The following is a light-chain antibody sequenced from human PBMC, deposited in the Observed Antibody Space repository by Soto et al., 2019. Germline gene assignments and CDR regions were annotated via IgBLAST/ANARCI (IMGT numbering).Light chain of an antibody. Sequence: DIQMTQSPSTLSASVGDTVTFTCRASQSIGNWMAWYQQTPGKAPKLLIYRGSSLQSGVPSRFSGSGSGTEFTLTIVNLQPYDFAVYFCQQFNIDPYTFGPGTKLEIK. CDR1: QSIGNW. V-gene: IGKV1-5*03. CDR2: RGS. J-gene: IGKJ2*01. CDR3: QQFNIDPYT.